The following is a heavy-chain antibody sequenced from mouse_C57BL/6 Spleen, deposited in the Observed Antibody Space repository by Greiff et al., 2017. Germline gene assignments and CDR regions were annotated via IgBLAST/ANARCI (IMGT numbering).Heavy chain of an antibody. D-gene: IGHD1-1*01. CDR3: ARHEESRYCSSFYY. CDR1: GYTFTEYT. Sequence: QVQLQQSGAELVKPGASVKLSCKASGYTFTEYTIHWVKQRSGQGLEWLGWFYPGSGSIKYNEKFKDKATLTAEKSSSTVYMELSSLTSEDSAVYFCARHEESRYCSSFYYWGQGTTLTFAS. CDR2: FYPGSGSI. V-gene: IGHV1-62-2*01. J-gene: IGHJ2*01.